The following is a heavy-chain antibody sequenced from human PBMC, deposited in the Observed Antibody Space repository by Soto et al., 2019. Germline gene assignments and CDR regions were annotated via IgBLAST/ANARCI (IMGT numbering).Heavy chain of an antibody. Sequence: EVQLVESGGVLTQPGGSLRLSCAASGFTFNTFGMNWVRQAPGKGLERISYISVTSTTIHYADSVKGRFAISRDNAKNSLYLDMDSLRVDDTAIYYCARDGAMTGVFDYWGPGTVVTVSS. D-gene: IGHD3-9*01. CDR3: ARDGAMTGVFDY. J-gene: IGHJ4*02. V-gene: IGHV3-48*01. CDR2: ISVTSTTI. CDR1: GFTFNTFG.